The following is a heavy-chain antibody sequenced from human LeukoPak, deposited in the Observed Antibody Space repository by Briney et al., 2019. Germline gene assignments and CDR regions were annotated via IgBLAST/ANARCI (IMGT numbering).Heavy chain of an antibody. Sequence: SETLSLTCAVYGGSFSGYYGSWIRQPPGKGLEWIGEINHSGSTNYNPSLKSRVTISVDTAKNQFSLKLSSVTAADTAVYYCRIVVVRGIDYWGQGTLVTVSS. CDR2: INHSGST. CDR3: RIVVVRGIDY. V-gene: IGHV4-34*01. CDR1: GGSFSGYY. D-gene: IGHD2-15*01. J-gene: IGHJ4*02.